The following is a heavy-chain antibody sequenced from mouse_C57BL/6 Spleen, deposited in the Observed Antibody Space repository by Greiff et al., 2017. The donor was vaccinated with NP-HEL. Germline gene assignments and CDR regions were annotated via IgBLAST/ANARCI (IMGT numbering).Heavy chain of an antibody. D-gene: IGHD1-1*01. V-gene: IGHV1-26*01. CDR1: GYTFTDYY. J-gene: IGHJ4*01. CDR3: ARYRGNYYGSSPYAMDY. CDR2: INPNNGGT. Sequence: VQLQQSGPELVKPGASVKISCKASGYTFTDYYMNWVKQSHGKSLEWIGDINPNNGGTSYNQKFKGKATLTVDKSSSTAYMELRSLTSEDSAVYYCARYRGNYYGSSPYAMDYWGQGTSVTVSS.